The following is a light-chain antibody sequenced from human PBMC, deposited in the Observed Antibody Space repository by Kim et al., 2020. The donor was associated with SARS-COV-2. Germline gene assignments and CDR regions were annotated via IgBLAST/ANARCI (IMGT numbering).Light chain of an antibody. Sequence: SPGERATLSCSASQYVRRNYVAWYQQKPRQPPRLLIYGASSRATGIPDRFSGSGAGTDFTLTISRLEPEEFAVYYCQQYGSSPQTFGQGTKVDSK. V-gene: IGKV3-20*01. J-gene: IGKJ1*01. CDR2: GAS. CDR1: QYVRRNY. CDR3: QQYGSSPQT.